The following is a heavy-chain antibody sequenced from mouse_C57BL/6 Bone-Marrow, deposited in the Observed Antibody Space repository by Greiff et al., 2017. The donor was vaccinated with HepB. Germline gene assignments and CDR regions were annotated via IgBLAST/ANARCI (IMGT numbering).Heavy chain of an antibody. CDR1: GFTFSSYG. J-gene: IGHJ4*01. Sequence: DVHLVESGGDLVKPGGSLKLSCAASGFTFSSYGMSWVRQTPDKRLEWVATISSGGSYTYYPDSVKGRFTISRDNAKNTLYLQMSSLKSEDTAMYHCARFTGNYAMDYWGQGTSVTVSS. CDR3: ARFTGNYAMDY. D-gene: IGHD1-1*01. V-gene: IGHV5-6*01. CDR2: ISSGGSYT.